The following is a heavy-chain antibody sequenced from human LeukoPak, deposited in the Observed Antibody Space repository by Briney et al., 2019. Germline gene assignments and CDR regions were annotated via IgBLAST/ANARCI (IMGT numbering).Heavy chain of an antibody. D-gene: IGHD7-27*01. Sequence: GESLKISCQGSGYSFTSYWIAWVRQMPGKGLECMGVIYPDDSDTRYSPSFQGQVTISADKSISTAYLQWSSLQASDTAMYYCARRGDGFDSWGQGTLVTVSS. V-gene: IGHV5-51*01. J-gene: IGHJ5*01. CDR3: ARRGDGFDS. CDR2: IYPDDSDT. CDR1: GYSFTSYW.